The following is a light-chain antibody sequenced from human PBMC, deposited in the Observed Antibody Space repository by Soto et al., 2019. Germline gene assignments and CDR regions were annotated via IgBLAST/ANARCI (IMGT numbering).Light chain of an antibody. V-gene: IGKV1-9*01. CDR3: QHLNSYLGA. CDR2: AVS. CDR1: QGISSY. J-gene: IGKJ1*01. Sequence: DIQLTQSPSFLSASVGDRVTITCRASQGISSYLAWYQQKPGKAPKLLIYAVSTLHSGVPSRFSGSGSGTEFTLTISSLQPEDVATYYCQHLNSYLGAFGQGTKVEIK.